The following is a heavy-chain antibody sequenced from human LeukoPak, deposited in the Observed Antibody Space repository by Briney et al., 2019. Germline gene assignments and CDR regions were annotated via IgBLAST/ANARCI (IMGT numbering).Heavy chain of an antibody. J-gene: IGHJ4*02. V-gene: IGHV3-74*01. Sequence: PGGSLRLSCAASGLSFTTYWMHSVRQAPGEGLVWVSRINGDGSSTNYADSVKGRFTISRDNAKNTLYLHMNSMRAEDTAVYSCAREGSDYGDIYSWGQGALVTASS. CDR1: GLSFTTYW. D-gene: IGHD4-17*01. CDR2: INGDGSST. CDR3: AREGSDYGDIYS.